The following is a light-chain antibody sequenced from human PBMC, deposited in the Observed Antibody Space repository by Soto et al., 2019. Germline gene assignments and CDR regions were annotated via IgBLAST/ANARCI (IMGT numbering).Light chain of an antibody. V-gene: IGKV3-20*01. CDR3: QQYGRSPRT. Sequence: EIVLSQSPATLSLSPGERATLSWRASQSVSSYLAWYQQKPGQAPRLLIYAASNRATGIPARFSGSGSGTDFALTISRLDPEDFAVYYCQQYGRSPRTFGQGTKVDIK. CDR1: QSVSSY. J-gene: IGKJ1*01. CDR2: AAS.